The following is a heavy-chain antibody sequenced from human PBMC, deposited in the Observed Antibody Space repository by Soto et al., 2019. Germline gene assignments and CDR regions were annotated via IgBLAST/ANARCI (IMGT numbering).Heavy chain of an antibody. CDR3: ARGGLDYGMDV. Sequence: QVQLQESGPGLVKPSETLSLTCTVSGGSISSYYWCWTRQPAGKGLEWIGRFYPTGKTNYNPSLQSRVTMSADTARNQFSLNLTTVAAADTAVYYCARGGLDYGMDVWGQGTTVTVSS. V-gene: IGHV4-4*07. CDR1: GGSISSYY. J-gene: IGHJ6*02. D-gene: IGHD3-16*01. CDR2: FYPTGKT.